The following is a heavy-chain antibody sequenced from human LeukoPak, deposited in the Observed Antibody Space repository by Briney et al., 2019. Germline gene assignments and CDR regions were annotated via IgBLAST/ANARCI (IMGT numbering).Heavy chain of an antibody. V-gene: IGHV1-3*01. CDR3: ARGRGTSGSNRDFYYYYYMDV. CDR1: GYIFTDYA. CDR2: MNAGNGNT. J-gene: IGHJ6*03. D-gene: IGHD2-15*01. Sequence: ASVKVSCKASGYIFTDYAIHWLRQAPGQRPEWMGWMNAGNGNTKYSQKFQGRITLIRDTSAATAYMELSILRHDDLAVYYCARGRGTSGSNRDFYYYYYMDVWGKGTTVTVSS.